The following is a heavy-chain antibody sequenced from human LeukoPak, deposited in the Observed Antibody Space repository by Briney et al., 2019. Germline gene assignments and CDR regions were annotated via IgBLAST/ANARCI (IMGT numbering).Heavy chain of an antibody. D-gene: IGHD3-22*01. J-gene: IGHJ4*02. V-gene: IGHV4-34*01. Sequence: PSETLSLTCAVYGGSFSGYYWGWLRQPPGKGLEWIGEINHSGSTNYNPSLNSRVTISVDTSKNQFSLKLSSVTAADTAVYYCARGLGSSSGYSLDYWGQGTLVTVSS. CDR1: GGSFSGYY. CDR3: ARGLGSSSGYSLDY. CDR2: INHSGST.